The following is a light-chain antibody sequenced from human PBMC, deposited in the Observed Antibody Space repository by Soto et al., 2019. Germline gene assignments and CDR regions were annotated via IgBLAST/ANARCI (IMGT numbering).Light chain of an antibody. CDR2: GNS. J-gene: IGLJ2*01. CDR1: SSNIGAGYD. Sequence: QSVLTQPPSVPGAPGQRVTISCTGSSSNIGAGYDVHWYQQLPGTAPKLLIYGNSNRPSGVPDRFSGSKSGTSASLAITGLQAEDDADYYCQSYDSSLSVVFGGGTKLTVL. CDR3: QSYDSSLSVV. V-gene: IGLV1-40*01.